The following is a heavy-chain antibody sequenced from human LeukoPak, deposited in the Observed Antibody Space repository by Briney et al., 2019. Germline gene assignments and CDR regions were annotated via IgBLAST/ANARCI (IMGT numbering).Heavy chain of an antibody. J-gene: IGHJ4*02. Sequence: SETLSLTCTVSGDSISAYYWSWVRQPPGKGLQWIAFVHKTGSINYNPSLKSRATISMDTSNSQFSLHVNSVTAADTAVYYCTKYGGSPANYFDSWGPGTLLTVS. V-gene: IGHV4-59*08. CDR2: VHKTGSI. D-gene: IGHD1-26*01. CDR1: GDSISAYY. CDR3: TKYGGSPANYFDS.